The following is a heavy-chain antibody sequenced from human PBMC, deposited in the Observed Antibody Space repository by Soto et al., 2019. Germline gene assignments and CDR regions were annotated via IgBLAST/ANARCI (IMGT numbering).Heavy chain of an antibody. CDR2: IIPIFGTA. CDR3: ARTPGLVVPAAPITGTAWFDP. V-gene: IGHV1-69*13. J-gene: IGHJ5*02. Sequence: SVKIACKASGGTFSSYAVSWVRQAPGQGLEWMGGIIPIFGTANYAQKFQGRVTITADESTSTAYMELSSLRSEDTAVYYGARTPGLVVPAAPITGTAWFDPWGQGTLVTVS. D-gene: IGHD2-2*01. CDR1: GGTFSSYA.